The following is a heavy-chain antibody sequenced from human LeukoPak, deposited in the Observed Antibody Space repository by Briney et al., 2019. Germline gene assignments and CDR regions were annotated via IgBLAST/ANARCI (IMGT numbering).Heavy chain of an antibody. CDR1: GGSFSGYY. CDR2: INHSGST. D-gene: IGHD5-24*01. Sequence: PSETLSLTCAVYGGSFSGYYWSWIRQPPGKGLEWIGEINHSGSTNYSPSLKSRVTISVDTCKNQFSLKLSSVTAADTAVYYCARGEMATTPTFDYWGQGALVTVSS. J-gene: IGHJ4*02. V-gene: IGHV4-34*01. CDR3: ARGEMATTPTFDY.